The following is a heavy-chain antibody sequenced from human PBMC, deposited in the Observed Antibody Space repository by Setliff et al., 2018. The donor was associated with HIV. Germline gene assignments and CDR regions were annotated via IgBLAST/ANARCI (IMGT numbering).Heavy chain of an antibody. D-gene: IGHD1-26*01. Sequence: ASVKVSCKASGYTFTNYGITWVRQAPGQGLEWMGWISAYNDNTNYAQKLQGRVTMTTDTSTSTAYMELRSLRSDDTAVYYCARDRGSRGFDYWGQGTLVTVSS. CDR1: GYTFTNYG. V-gene: IGHV1-18*01. J-gene: IGHJ4*02. CDR3: ARDRGSRGFDY. CDR2: ISAYNDNT.